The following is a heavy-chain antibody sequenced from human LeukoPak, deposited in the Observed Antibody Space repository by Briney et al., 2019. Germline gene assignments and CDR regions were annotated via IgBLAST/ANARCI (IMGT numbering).Heavy chain of an antibody. CDR3: AKDRGPYYYGRPPSLLFFDY. Sequence: GRSLRLSCAASGFTFDDYAMHWVRQAPGKGLEWVSGISWNSGSIGYADSVKGRFTISRDNAKNSLYLQMNSLRAEDTALYYCAKDRGPYYYGRPPSLLFFDYWGQGTLVTVSS. CDR2: ISWNSGSI. J-gene: IGHJ4*02. CDR1: GFTFDDYA. V-gene: IGHV3-9*01. D-gene: IGHD3-10*01.